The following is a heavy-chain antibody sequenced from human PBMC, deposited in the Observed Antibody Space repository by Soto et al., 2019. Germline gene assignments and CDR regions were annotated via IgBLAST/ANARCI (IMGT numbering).Heavy chain of an antibody. Sequence: GGSLRLSCAASGFTFSSYGMHWVRQAPGKGLEWVAVISYDGSNKYYADSVKGRFTISRDNSKNTLYLQMNSLRAEDTAVYYCAKDPARPLPIWGQGTMVTVSS. V-gene: IGHV3-30*18. CDR1: GFTFSSYG. CDR2: ISYDGSNK. CDR3: AKDPARPLPI. J-gene: IGHJ3*02.